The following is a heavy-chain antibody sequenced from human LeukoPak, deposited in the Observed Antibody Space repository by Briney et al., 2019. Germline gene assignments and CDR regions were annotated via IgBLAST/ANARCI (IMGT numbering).Heavy chain of an antibody. Sequence: GGSLRLSCVVSGFTFSSYAMSWVRQAPGKGLEWVSGISGSGGSTYYADSVRGRFTISRDNSKNTLYLQMNSLRAEDTAVYYCAKDYYDSSGSQYDYWGQGTLVTVSS. V-gene: IGHV3-23*01. J-gene: IGHJ4*02. CDR2: ISGSGGST. CDR1: GFTFSSYA. D-gene: IGHD3-22*01. CDR3: AKDYYDSSGSQYDY.